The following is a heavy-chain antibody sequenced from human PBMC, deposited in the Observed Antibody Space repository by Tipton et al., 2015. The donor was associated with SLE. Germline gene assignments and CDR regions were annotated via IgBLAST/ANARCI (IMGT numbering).Heavy chain of an antibody. V-gene: IGHV4-31*03. D-gene: IGHD3-9*01. Sequence: LRLSCSVSGASINSDDYYWIWIRQLPGKGLEWIGYMYYFTSSYYNPSLKSRVTFSSDTSKNQFSLKLTSVTAADTAMYYCARQYDILTPLQHWGQGTLVTVSS. CDR1: GASINSDDYY. CDR3: ARQYDILTPLQH. J-gene: IGHJ1*01. CDR2: MYYFTSS.